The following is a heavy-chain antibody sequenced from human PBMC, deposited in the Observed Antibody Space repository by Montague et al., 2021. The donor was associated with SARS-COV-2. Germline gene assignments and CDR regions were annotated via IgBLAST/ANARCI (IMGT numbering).Heavy chain of an antibody. Sequence: SETLSLTCTVSGGSISSSSYYWGWIRQPPGKGLEWIGNIYYSGSTYYNPSLKSRVTISVDTSKNHFSLKLSSVTAADTAVYYCARLWDFYGSGSYKNSWFDPWGQGTRVTVSS. CDR2: IYYSGST. CDR1: GGSISSSSYY. J-gene: IGHJ5*02. V-gene: IGHV4-39*02. CDR3: ARLWDFYGSGSYKNSWFDP. D-gene: IGHD3-10*01.